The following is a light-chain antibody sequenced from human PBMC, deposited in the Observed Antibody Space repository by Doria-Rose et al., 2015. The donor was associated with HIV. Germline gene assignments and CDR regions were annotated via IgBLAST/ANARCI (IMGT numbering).Light chain of an antibody. V-gene: IGKV3-20*01. CDR1: QSFSSTY. CDR3: LQYGTSWT. J-gene: IGKJ1*01. CDR2: DGS. Sequence: QSPGTLSLSPGERATLSCRASQSFSSTYLAWYQQRPGQAPSLLIYDGSTRATGIPDRFSASGSGTDFTLTINRLEPEDCALYYCLQYGTSWTFGQGTKLEI.